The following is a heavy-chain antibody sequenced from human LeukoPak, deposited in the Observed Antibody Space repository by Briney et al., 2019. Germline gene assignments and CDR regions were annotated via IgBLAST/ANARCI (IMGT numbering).Heavy chain of an antibody. CDR1: GFTVSINY. CDR3: ARGFSSHRVYYYFDF. V-gene: IGHV3-66*01. D-gene: IGHD3-22*01. CDR2: IYSGGSI. J-gene: IGHJ4*02. Sequence: GGSLRLSCVVSGFTVSINYMSWVRQAPGKGLEWVSFIYSGGSIFYAESVKGRFTFSRDNSNNTLYLQMNSLRAEDTAVYYCARGFSSHRVYYYFDFWGQGTLVTVSS.